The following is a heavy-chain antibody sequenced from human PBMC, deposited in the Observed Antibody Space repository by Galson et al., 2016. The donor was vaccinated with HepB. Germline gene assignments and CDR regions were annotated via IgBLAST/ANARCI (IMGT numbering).Heavy chain of an antibody. D-gene: IGHD3-3*01. CDR1: RPTASSSY. V-gene: IGHV3-53*01. CDR3: ASLRFKGFDL. CDR2: IYSGGST. Sequence: SMRLSCAASRPTASSSYMRWVRQAPGKGLEWVSVIYSGGSTYYADSVKGRFTISRDNSKNTLYLQMNSLRAEDTAVYYCASLRFKGFDLWGRGTLVTVSS. J-gene: IGHJ2*01.